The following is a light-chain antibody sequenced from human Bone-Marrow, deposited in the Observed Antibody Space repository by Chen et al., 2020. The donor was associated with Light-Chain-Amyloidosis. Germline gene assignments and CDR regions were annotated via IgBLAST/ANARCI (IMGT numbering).Light chain of an antibody. Sequence: SYELTQPPSVSVSPGQTARITCSGDDLPTNNAYWYQQKPGQSPVLVIHRDTERPSGISGRFSGSSSGTTATLTISGVQAEDEADYHCQSADSSGTYEVIFGGGTKLTVL. J-gene: IGLJ2*01. CDR2: RDT. CDR3: QSADSSGTYEVI. CDR1: DLPTNN. V-gene: IGLV3-25*03.